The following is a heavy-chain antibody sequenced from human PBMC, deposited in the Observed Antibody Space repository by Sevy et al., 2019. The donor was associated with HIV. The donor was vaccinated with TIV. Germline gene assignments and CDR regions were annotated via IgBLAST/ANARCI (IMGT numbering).Heavy chain of an antibody. Sequence: WGSLRLSCAASGFTVSNNYMSWVRQAPGKGLEWVSVIYTGGSTYYVDSVEGRFTMSRDDSKNTVYLEMNNLSAEDTAIYYCARDHGGVQDWYFDLWGRGTLVTVSS. CDR2: IYTGGST. D-gene: IGHD2-8*02. J-gene: IGHJ2*01. CDR3: ARDHGGVQDWYFDL. CDR1: GFTVSNNY. V-gene: IGHV3-53*01.